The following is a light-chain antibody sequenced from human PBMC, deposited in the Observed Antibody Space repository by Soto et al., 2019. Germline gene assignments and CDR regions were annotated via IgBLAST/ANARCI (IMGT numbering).Light chain of an antibody. J-gene: IGKJ5*01. CDR3: QQRSNR. CDR1: QSVSSY. Sequence: EIVLTQSPATLSLSPGERATLSCRASQSVSSYLAWYQQKPGQAPRLLIYDASNRATGIPARFSGSGSGTDFTRTISSLEPEDFAVYHCQQRSNRFGQGTRLEIK. V-gene: IGKV3-11*01. CDR2: DAS.